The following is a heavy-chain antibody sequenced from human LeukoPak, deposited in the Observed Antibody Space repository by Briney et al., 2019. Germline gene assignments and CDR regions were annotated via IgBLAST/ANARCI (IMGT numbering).Heavy chain of an antibody. V-gene: IGHV3-74*01. CDR1: AFTFTISW. CDR2: MNADGRTI. D-gene: IGHD1-7*01. J-gene: IGHJ2*01. Sequence: GRSLRLSCAASAFTFTISWMHSVRQGAGKGLVWVARMNADGRTINYADSVKGRFTISKDNAKNTLYLQKNSLRTEDAAVYYCARAGNYYFDLWGRGTQVTVSS. CDR3: ARAGNYYFDL.